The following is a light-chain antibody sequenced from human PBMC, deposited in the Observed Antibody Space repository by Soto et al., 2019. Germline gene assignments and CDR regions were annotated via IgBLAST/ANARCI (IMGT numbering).Light chain of an antibody. CDR1: KSSSSY. Sequence: DIQMTQSPSSLSASVGDRVTITCRASKSSSSYLNWYQQKPGKAAKLLIYAASTLQSGVPSRFSGSGSGTDFTLTIRSLQPEDFATFYCQQSYSTPRTFGQGTKVEIK. CDR3: QQSYSTPRT. J-gene: IGKJ1*01. V-gene: IGKV1-39*01. CDR2: AAS.